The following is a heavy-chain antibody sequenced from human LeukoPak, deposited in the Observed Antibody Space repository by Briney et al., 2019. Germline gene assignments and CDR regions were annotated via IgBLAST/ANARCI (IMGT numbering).Heavy chain of an antibody. Sequence: ASVKVSCKASGYTFTSYGISWVRQAPGQGLEWMGGIIPIFGTANYAQKFQGRVTITADKSTSTAYMELSSLRSEDTAVYYCASSGFTGPYYFYMDVWGKGTTVTVSS. V-gene: IGHV1-69*06. D-gene: IGHD1-14*01. CDR1: GYTFTSYG. J-gene: IGHJ6*03. CDR2: IIPIFGTA. CDR3: ASSGFTGPYYFYMDV.